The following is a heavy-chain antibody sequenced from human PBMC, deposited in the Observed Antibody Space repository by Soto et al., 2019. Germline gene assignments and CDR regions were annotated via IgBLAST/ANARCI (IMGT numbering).Heavy chain of an antibody. CDR1: GFSFSTYW. V-gene: IGHV3-7*05. J-gene: IGHJ4*02. CDR3: ATMRGSYSFEY. D-gene: IGHD1-26*01. Sequence: EVQLVESGGGLVQPGGSLRLSCVASGFSFSTYWMAWVRQAPGKGLEWVANIKQDGNGKYYVASVKGRFTISRDNAKNSLYLQMNNLRAEDTAVYYCATMRGSYSFEYWCKGTLVTVSS. CDR2: IKQDGNGK.